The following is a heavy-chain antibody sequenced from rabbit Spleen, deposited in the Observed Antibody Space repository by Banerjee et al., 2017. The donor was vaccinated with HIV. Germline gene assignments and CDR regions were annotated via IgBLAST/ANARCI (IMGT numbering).Heavy chain of an antibody. Sequence: ELVESGGGLVQPEGSLTVTCKASGFSFGDRDVMCWVRQAPGKGLEWISCIAGSSSGFTYSATWAKGRFTCSKTSSTTVTLQMTSLTVADTATYFCARDAGRGDYIDGVFNLWGQGTLVTVS. V-gene: IGHV1S45*01. CDR2: IAGSSSGFT. CDR3: ARDAGRGDYIDGVFNL. CDR1: GFSFGDRDV. J-gene: IGHJ4*01. D-gene: IGHD8-1*01.